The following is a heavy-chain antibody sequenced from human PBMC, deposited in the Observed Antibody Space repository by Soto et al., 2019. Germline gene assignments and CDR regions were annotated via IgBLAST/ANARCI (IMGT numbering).Heavy chain of an antibody. D-gene: IGHD2-15*01. CDR3: TPSGVTPPEYFQH. CDR2: INSDGSST. CDR1: GFTFSSYW. Sequence: PGGSLRLSCAASGFTFSSYWMHWVRQAPGKGLVWVSRINSDGSSTSYADSVKGRFTISRDNAKNTLYLQMNSLRAEDTAVYYCTPSGVTPPEYFQHWGQGTLVTVSS. V-gene: IGHV3-74*01. J-gene: IGHJ1*01.